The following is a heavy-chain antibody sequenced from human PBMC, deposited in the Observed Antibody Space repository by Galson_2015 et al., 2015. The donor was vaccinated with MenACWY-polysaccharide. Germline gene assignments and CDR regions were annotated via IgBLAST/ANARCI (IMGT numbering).Heavy chain of an antibody. CDR2: MNPNSGNT. CDR1: GYKFTSYD. CDR3: ARMIARKYTFADS. V-gene: IGHV1-8*01. D-gene: IGHD2-21*01. J-gene: IGHJ4*02. Sequence: SVKVSCKASGYKFTSYDINWVRQASGQGLEWMGWMNPNSGNTGYAQKFQGRVAMTRDAATSTAYMELRMLRYDDTAVYYCARMIARKYTFADSWGQGTLVSVS.